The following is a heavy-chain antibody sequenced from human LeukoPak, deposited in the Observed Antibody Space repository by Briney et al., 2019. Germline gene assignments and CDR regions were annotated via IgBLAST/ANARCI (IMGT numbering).Heavy chain of an antibody. CDR2: ISSSSSYI. Sequence: PGGSLRLSCAASGFTFSSYSMNWVRQAPGKGLEWVSFISSSSSYIYYADSVKGRFTISRDNAKNSLYLQMNSLRAEDTAVYYCARDEWAGPEYQLLFGDYYYYMDVWGKGTTVTVSS. CDR1: GFTFSSYS. V-gene: IGHV3-21*01. J-gene: IGHJ6*03. D-gene: IGHD2-2*01. CDR3: ARDEWAGPEYQLLFGDYYYYMDV.